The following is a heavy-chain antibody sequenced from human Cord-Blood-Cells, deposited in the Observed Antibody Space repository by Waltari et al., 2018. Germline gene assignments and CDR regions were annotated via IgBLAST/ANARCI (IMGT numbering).Heavy chain of an antibody. CDR2: ISYDGRNK. CDR1: GFTFSSYA. CDR3: ARVSSINAFDI. J-gene: IGHJ3*02. V-gene: IGHV3-30*01. Sequence: QVQLVESGGGVVQPGRSLRLSCAASGFTFSSYAMHWVRQAPGKGLDWVAVISYDGRNKYYADSVQGRFTISRDNSKNTLYLQMNSLRAEDTAVYYCARVSSINAFDIWGQGTMVTDSS. D-gene: IGHD2-21*01.